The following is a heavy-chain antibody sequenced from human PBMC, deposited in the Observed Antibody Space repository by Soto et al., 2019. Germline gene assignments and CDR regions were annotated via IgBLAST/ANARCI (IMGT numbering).Heavy chain of an antibody. D-gene: IGHD2-2*01. CDR2: VYSSGTT. J-gene: IGHJ4*02. CDR3: ARDIGSYAYAEGY. Sequence: PSETLSLTCSVPGGSINSYWWSWIRQPAGKGLEWIGRVYSSGTTDYNPSLNSRATMSVETSKNQFSLKLTSVTAADTAVYYCARDIGSYAYAEGYWGQGXQVTVYS. CDR1: GGSINSYW. V-gene: IGHV4-4*07.